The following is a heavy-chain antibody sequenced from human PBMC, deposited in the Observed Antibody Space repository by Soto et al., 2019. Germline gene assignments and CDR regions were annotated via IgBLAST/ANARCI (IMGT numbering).Heavy chain of an antibody. J-gene: IGHJ3*02. CDR1: GYSFTSYW. Sequence: PGESLKISCKGSGYSFTSYWISWVRQMPGKGLEWMGRLDPSDSYTNYSPSFQGHVTISADKSISTAYLQWSSLKASDTAMYYCARPLLPDDYDSSVGAFDIWGQGTMVTVSS. D-gene: IGHD3-22*01. CDR2: LDPSDSYT. V-gene: IGHV5-10-1*01. CDR3: ARPLLPDDYDSSVGAFDI.